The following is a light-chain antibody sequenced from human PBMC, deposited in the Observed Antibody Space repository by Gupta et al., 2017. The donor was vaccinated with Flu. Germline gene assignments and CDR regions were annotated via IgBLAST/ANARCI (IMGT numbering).Light chain of an antibody. CDR2: ENN. V-gene: IGLV1-51*01. Sequence: SVLTQPPSLSAAPGHKVTISCSGSSSNIASNYVSWYQHLPGTAPKLLIYENNQRPSGIPDRFSGSKSGTSATLAIAGLQTGDEADYYCETWDNTLSAGVFGGGTKLTVL. J-gene: IGLJ2*01. CDR1: SSNIASNY. CDR3: ETWDNTLSAGV.